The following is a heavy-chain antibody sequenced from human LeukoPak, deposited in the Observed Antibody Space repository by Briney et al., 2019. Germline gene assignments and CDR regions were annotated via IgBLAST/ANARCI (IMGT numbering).Heavy chain of an antibody. D-gene: IGHD1-1*01. Sequence: PSETLSLTCTVSGGSFNSDGYYWNWIRQHPGKGLEWIGYIYYSGSTYYNPSLKSRVTISVDTSKNQFSLKLSSVTAADTAVYYCARERQGNDYWGQGTLVTVSS. CDR2: IYYSGST. V-gene: IGHV4-31*03. J-gene: IGHJ4*02. CDR1: GGSFNSDGYY. CDR3: ARERQGNDY.